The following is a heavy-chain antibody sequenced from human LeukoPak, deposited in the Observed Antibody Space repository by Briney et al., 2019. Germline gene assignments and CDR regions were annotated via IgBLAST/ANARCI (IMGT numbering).Heavy chain of an antibody. D-gene: IGHD6-13*01. CDR3: ARSSPPTYYHFYYYMDV. CDR2: INPSSGGA. J-gene: IGHJ6*03. V-gene: IGHV1-2*02. CDR1: GYTFTGYY. Sequence: EASVKVSCKASGYTFTGYYIHWVRQAPGQGLERMGWINPSSGGAKYAQNFQGRVIMTTDTSVSTAYMELSSLRSDDTAVYYCARSSPPTYYHFYYYMDVWGKGSTVTVSS.